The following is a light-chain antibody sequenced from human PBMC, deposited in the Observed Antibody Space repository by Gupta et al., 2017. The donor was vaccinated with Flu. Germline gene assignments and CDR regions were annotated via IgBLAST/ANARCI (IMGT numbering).Light chain of an antibody. CDR1: QDINIY. Sequence: DIQMTQSPSSLSASIGDRVTITCQASQDINIYLNWYQQKPGKAPELLIYDASNLETGVPSRFSGSGSGTDFTFTISSLQPEDIATYYCQQDDHLHTFGQGTKLEIK. V-gene: IGKV1-33*01. CDR3: QQDDHLHT. CDR2: DAS. J-gene: IGKJ2*01.